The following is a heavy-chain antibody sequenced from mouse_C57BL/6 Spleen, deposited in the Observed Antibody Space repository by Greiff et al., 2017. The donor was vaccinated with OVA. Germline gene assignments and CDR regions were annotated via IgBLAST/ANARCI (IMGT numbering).Heavy chain of an antibody. CDR1: GYAFSSYW. Sequence: QVQLQQSGAELVKPGASVKISCKASGYAFSSYWMNWVKQRPGKGLEWIGQIYPGDGDTNYNGKVKGKATLTADKSSSTAYMQLSSLTSEDSAVYFCARRDWGYDLYAMDYWGQGTSVTVSS. V-gene: IGHV1-80*01. CDR3: ARRDWGYDLYAMDY. J-gene: IGHJ4*01. CDR2: IYPGDGDT. D-gene: IGHD2-2*01.